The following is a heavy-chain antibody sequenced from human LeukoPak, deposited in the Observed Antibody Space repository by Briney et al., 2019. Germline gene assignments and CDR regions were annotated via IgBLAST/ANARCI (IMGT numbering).Heavy chain of an antibody. V-gene: IGHV3-23*01. CDR2: INGSDGTS. D-gene: IGHD3-16*02. J-gene: IGHJ4*02. CDR1: GFTYNSFA. CDR3: AKSLGVGGYTRYKGFDQ. Sequence: GGSLRLSCAASGFTYNSFAMNSVRQAPGKGLEWVSSINGSDGTSHYADFVKGRFTISRDNSKNTLYLQMNSLRAEDTAAYYCAKSLGVGGYTRYKGFDQWGQGTLVVVSS.